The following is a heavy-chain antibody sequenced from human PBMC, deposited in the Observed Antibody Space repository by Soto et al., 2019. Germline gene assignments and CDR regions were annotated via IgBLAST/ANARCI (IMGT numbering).Heavy chain of an antibody. CDR3: ARSRRNYFDP. CDR1: GGSISVYY. J-gene: IGHJ5*02. Sequence: SETLSLTCTVSGGSISVYYWNWIRQSPGKGLEWIGYISYSGTTKYNPSLKSRVTISVDTSKNQFSLKLSSVTAADTAVYYCARSRRNYFDPWGQGTLVTVSS. V-gene: IGHV4-59*01. CDR2: ISYSGTT.